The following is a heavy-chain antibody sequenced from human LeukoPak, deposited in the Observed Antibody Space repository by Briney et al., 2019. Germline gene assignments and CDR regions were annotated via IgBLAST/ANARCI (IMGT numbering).Heavy chain of an antibody. J-gene: IGHJ2*01. CDR2: IYYSGST. CDR3: ARDSRSYCSSTSCLDWYFDL. Sequence: PSETLSLTCTVSGGSISNYYWSWIRQPPGKGLEWIGYIYYSGSTNYNPSLKSRVTISVDTSKNQFSLKLSSVTAADTAVYYCARDSRSYCSSTSCLDWYFDLWGRGTLVTVSS. V-gene: IGHV4-59*01. CDR1: GGSISNYY. D-gene: IGHD2-2*01.